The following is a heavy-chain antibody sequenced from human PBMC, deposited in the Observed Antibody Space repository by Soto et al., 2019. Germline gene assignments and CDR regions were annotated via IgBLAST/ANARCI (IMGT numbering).Heavy chain of an antibody. CDR3: ARASRDDILTGYYVWFDP. Sequence: ETLSLTCAAYGGSFSGYYWSWIRQPPGKGLEWIGEINHSGSTNYNPSLKSRVTISVDTSKNQFSLKLSSVTAADTAVYYCARASRDDILTGYYVWFDPWGQGTLVTVSS. J-gene: IGHJ5*02. CDR1: GGSFSGYY. D-gene: IGHD3-9*01. V-gene: IGHV4-34*01. CDR2: INHSGST.